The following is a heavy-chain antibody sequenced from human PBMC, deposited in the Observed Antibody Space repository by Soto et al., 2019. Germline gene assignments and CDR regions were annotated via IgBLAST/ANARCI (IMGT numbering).Heavy chain of an antibody. D-gene: IGHD2-15*01. V-gene: IGHV4-39*01. Sequence: PSETLSLTCTVSGGSISSSSYYWGWIRQPPGKGLEWIGSIYYSGSTYYNPSLKSRVTISVDTSKNQFSLKLSSVTAADTAVYYCARVRAELGYCSGPSCLPYQHGMDVWGQGTTVT. CDR2: IYYSGST. CDR3: ARVRAELGYCSGPSCLPYQHGMDV. J-gene: IGHJ6*02. CDR1: GGSISSSSYY.